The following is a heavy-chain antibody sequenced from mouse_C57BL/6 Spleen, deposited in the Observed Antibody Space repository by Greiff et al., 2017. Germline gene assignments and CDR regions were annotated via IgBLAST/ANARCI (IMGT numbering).Heavy chain of an antibody. V-gene: IGHV1-39*01. CDR3: SISPGSIPWFAF. Sequence: VQLQQSGPELVKPGASVKISCKASGYSFTDYNMNWVNQSNGKSLEWIGVINPNSGTTSYNQKFKGKATLTVDQSSSTAYMQLNSLTSADSAVYYYSISPGSIPWFAFGGQGTLVTVSA. D-gene: IGHD1-1*01. J-gene: IGHJ3*01. CDR1: GYSFTDYN. CDR2: INPNSGTT.